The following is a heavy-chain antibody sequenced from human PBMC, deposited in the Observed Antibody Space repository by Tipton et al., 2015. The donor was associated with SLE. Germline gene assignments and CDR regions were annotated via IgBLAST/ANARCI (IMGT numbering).Heavy chain of an antibody. J-gene: IGHJ4*02. CDR1: GFTFSTYS. CDR2: ISGSSRYM. V-gene: IGHV3-21*03. CDR3: AKGRTYFDS. Sequence: SLRLSCAASGFTFSTYSMNWVRQAPGKGLEWVSSISGSSRYMYYADSVKGRFTISRDNAKNSLYLQMNSLRVEDTAIYYCAKGRTYFDSWGQGTLVTVSS.